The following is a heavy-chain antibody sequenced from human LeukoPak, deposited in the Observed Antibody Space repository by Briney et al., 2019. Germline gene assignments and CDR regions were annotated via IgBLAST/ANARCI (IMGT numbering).Heavy chain of an antibody. CDR1: GFSFSGHW. CDR2: ISPTGSTT. Sequence: GGSLRLSCTASGFSFSGHWMHWAHQLPGKGLVWVSRISPTGSTTSYADSVKGRFTVSRDNAKNTLYLQVNNLRAEDTAVYYCARGPNSNWSGLDFWGQGTLVTVSS. V-gene: IGHV3-74*01. J-gene: IGHJ4*02. D-gene: IGHD6-6*01. CDR3: ARGPNSNWSGLDF.